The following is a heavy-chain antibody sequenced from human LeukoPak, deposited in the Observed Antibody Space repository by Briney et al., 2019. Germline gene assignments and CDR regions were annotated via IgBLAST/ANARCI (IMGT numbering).Heavy chain of an antibody. CDR3: AKDRGPAPGYSYGYWDFDY. V-gene: IGHV3-23*01. J-gene: IGHJ4*02. D-gene: IGHD5-18*01. CDR1: GFSFSNYA. CDR2: IRGSGSRT. Sequence: PGGSLRLSCVASGFSFSNYAMSWVRQAPGKGLEWVSSIRGSGSRTYYADTVKGRFTISRDNSKDTLYLQMNSLRAEDTAVYYCAKDRGPAPGYSYGYWDFDYWGQGTLVTVSS.